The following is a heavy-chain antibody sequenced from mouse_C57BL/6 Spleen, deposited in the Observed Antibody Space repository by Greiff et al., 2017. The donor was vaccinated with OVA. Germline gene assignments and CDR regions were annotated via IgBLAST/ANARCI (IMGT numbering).Heavy chain of an antibody. CDR2: IYPGSGST. CDR3: ARWGYGSSYEDDY. D-gene: IGHD1-1*01. V-gene: IGHV1-55*01. Sequence: QVQLQQPGAELVKPGASVKMSCKASGYTFTSYWITWVKQRPGQGLEWIGDIYPGSGSTNYNEKFKSKATLTVDTSSSPAYMQLSSLTSEDSAVYNCARWGYGSSYEDDYWGQGTTLTVSA. CDR1: GYTFTSYW. J-gene: IGHJ2*01.